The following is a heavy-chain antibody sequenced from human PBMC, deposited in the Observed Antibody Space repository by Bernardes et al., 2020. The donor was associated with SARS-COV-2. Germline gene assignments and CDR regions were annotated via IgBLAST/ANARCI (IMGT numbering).Heavy chain of an antibody. D-gene: IGHD3-10*01. V-gene: IGHV4-4*07. CDR2: IYTSGST. J-gene: IGHJ4*02. Sequence: SETLSLTCTVSGGSISSYYWSWIRQPAGKGLEWIGRIYTSGSTNYNPSLKSRVTMSVDTSKNQFSLKLSSVTAADTAVYYCASTYYYGSGSSYSYFDYWGQGTLVTVSS. CDR1: GGSISSYY. CDR3: ASTYYYGSGSSYSYFDY.